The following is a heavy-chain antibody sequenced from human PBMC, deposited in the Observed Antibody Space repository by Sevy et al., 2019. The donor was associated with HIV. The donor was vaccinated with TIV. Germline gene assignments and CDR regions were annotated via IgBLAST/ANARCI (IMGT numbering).Heavy chain of an antibody. CDR2: IKEDGSQK. CDR1: GFTFNMYW. Sequence: GGSLRLSCAASGFTFNMYWMTWVRQAPGKGLEWVANIKEDGSQKNYLDSVKGRFIISRDNAKESLYLQINSLRAEDTAVYYCARYCSGGSCYSHLPHYHYGMDVWGQGTTVTVSS. D-gene: IGHD2-15*01. CDR3: ARYCSGGSCYSHLPHYHYGMDV. V-gene: IGHV3-7*01. J-gene: IGHJ6*02.